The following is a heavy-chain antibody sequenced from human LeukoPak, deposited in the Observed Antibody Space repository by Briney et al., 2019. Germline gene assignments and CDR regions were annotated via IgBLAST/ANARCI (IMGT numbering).Heavy chain of an antibody. Sequence: SETLSLTCTVSGGSIRSSTYYWGWVRQPPGKGLEYVGSIYYSGTTSYNPSLKSRLTISVDTSKNQFSLKLSSVTATDTAVYYCAREVYIAAAREYYFDYWGQGTLVTVSS. D-gene: IGHD6-13*01. J-gene: IGHJ4*02. V-gene: IGHV4-39*01. CDR2: IYYSGTT. CDR3: AREVYIAAAREYYFDY. CDR1: GGSIRSSTYY.